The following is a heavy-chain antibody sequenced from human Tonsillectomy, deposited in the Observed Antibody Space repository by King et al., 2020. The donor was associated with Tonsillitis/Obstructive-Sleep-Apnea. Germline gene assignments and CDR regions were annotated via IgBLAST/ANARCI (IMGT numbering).Heavy chain of an antibody. V-gene: IGHV3-33*01. CDR3: AGDGDYYCSGSYPRDYYYYYYMDV. J-gene: IGHJ6*03. CDR2: IWYDGSNK. CDR1: GFTFSSYG. Sequence: VQLVESGGGVVQPGRSLRLSCAASGFTFSSYGMHWVRQAPGKGLEWVAVIWYDGSNKYYADSVKGRFTISRDNSKNTLYLQMNSLRAEDTAVYYCAGDGDYYCSGSYPRDYYYYYYMDVWGKGTTVTVSS. D-gene: IGHD3-10*01.